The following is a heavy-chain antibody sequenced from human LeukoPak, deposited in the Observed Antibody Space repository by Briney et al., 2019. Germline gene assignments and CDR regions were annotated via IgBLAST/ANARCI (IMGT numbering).Heavy chain of an antibody. Sequence: GGSLRLSCAASGFTVSSNYMSWVRQAPGKGLEWVSVIYSGGSTYYADSVKGRFTISRDNSKNTLYLQMNSLRAEGTAVYYCARAPWPYAFDIWGQGTMVTVSS. CDR3: ARAPWPYAFDI. CDR2: IYSGGST. D-gene: IGHD5-24*01. J-gene: IGHJ3*02. CDR1: GFTVSSNY. V-gene: IGHV3-53*01.